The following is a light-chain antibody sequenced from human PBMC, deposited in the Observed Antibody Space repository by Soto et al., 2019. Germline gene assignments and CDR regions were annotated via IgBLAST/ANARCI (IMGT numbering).Light chain of an antibody. J-gene: IGKJ2*01. CDR2: VAS. CDR1: QSISNS. V-gene: IGKV1-39*01. Sequence: DIQMTQSLSSLSASVGDSVTITCRASQSISNSLSWYQQKPGKAPKFLIYVASTLQRGLPSRFSGSGAGTDFTLTISSLQPEDFATYYCQQTFSPPYTFGQGTKLAIK. CDR3: QQTFSPPYT.